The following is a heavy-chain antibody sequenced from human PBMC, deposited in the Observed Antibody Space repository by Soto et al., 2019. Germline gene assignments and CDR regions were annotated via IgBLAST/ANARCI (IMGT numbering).Heavy chain of an antibody. D-gene: IGHD3-22*01. Sequence: GGSLRLSCAASGFTFSSYAMSWVRQAPGKGLEWVSAISGSGGSTYYADSVKGRFTISRDNSKNTLYLQMNSLRAEDTAVYYSAKGSGYDYYYDMDVWGQGTTVTVSS. J-gene: IGHJ6*02. CDR1: GFTFSSYA. CDR3: AKGSGYDYYYDMDV. CDR2: ISGSGGST. V-gene: IGHV3-23*01.